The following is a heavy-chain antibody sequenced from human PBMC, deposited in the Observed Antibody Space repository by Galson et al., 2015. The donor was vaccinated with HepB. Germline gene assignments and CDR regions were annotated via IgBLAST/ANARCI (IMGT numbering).Heavy chain of an antibody. V-gene: IGHV3-23*01. Sequence: SLRLSCAASGFTFSSYGMSWVRQAPGKGLEWVSGISSSGGSTYYADSVKGRFTISRDNSKNTLYLQVNSLRAEDTAVYFCAKAYLRLGTIDYWGQGTLVTVSS. CDR2: ISSSGGST. D-gene: IGHD3-16*01. J-gene: IGHJ4*02. CDR3: AKAYLRLGTIDY. CDR1: GFTFSSYG.